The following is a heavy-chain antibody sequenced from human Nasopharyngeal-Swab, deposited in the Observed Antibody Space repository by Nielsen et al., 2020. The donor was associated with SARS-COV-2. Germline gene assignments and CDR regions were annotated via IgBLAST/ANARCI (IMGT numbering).Heavy chain of an antibody. D-gene: IGHD2-15*01. Sequence: SETLSLTCTASGGSISSSSYYWGWIRQPPGKGLEWIGSIYYSGSTYYNPSLKSRVTISVDTSKNQFSLKLSSVTAADTAVYYCARRGVVVRGGYYFDYWGQGTLVTVSS. CDR2: IYYSGST. CDR1: GGSISSSSYY. CDR3: ARRGVVVRGGYYFDY. J-gene: IGHJ4*02. V-gene: IGHV4-39*01.